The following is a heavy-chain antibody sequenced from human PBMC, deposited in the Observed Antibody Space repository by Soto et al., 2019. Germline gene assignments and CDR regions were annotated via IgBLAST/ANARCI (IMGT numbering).Heavy chain of an antibody. V-gene: IGHV4-31*03. Sequence: QVQLQESGPGLVKPSQTLSLTCSVSGGSITSGGYYWNCIRQHPGKGLEWIGYIYYGGITYFNPSLKSRMTISVDTSKNQFSLKLSSATAADTAMYYCARGIWDRGIIGFNWFDPWGQGTLVTVSS. CDR2: IYYGGIT. CDR3: ARGIWDRGIIGFNWFDP. CDR1: GGSITSGGYY. D-gene: IGHD3-10*01. J-gene: IGHJ5*02.